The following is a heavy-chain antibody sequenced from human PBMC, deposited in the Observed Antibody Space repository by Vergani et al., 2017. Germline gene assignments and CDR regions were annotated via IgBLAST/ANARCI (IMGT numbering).Heavy chain of an antibody. CDR3: ARGLXDCTHIRCSPPSY. V-gene: IGHV3-21*02. J-gene: IGHJ4*02. D-gene: IGHD2-8*01. CDR1: GFSFSSYS. CDR2: ISGSSSYV. Sequence: EVQLVESGGGLVKPGGSLRLSCAASGFSFSSYSMNWVRQAPGKGLEWVASISGSSSYVFYRDSVEGRFTITRDNAKKSVYLQINSLRAEDTAMYFCARGLXDCTHIRCSPPSYWGQGTQVTVSS.